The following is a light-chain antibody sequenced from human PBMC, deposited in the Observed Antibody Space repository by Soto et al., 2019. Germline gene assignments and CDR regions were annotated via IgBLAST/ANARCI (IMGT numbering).Light chain of an antibody. CDR3: QQYYSPWT. V-gene: IGKV4-1*01. CDR2: WAS. CDR1: QSILYSSNNKNY. Sequence: DIVMTQSPDSLAVSLGERATINCKSSQSILYSSNNKNYLAWYQQKPGQPPKLLIYWASTRESGVPDRFSGSGSGTDFILTISSLQAEDVAVYYCQQYYSPWTFGQGTKVEIK. J-gene: IGKJ1*01.